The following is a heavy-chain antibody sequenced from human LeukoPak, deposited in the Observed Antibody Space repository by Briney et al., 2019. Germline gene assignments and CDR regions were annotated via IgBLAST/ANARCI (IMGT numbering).Heavy chain of an antibody. CDR3: ATDYGHCEPIAY. CDR1: GVPLSHYA. V-gene: IGHV3-30*04. D-gene: IGHD4-17*01. CDR2: ISFDGTNK. Sequence: PGGSLRLSCTASGVPLSHYAMHWVRQAPGRGLEWVAVISFDGTNKYYGDSVEGRFSVSRDNSKNTLYLQMDSLRPDDTAMYYCATDYGHCEPIAYWGQGSLVTVSS. J-gene: IGHJ4*02.